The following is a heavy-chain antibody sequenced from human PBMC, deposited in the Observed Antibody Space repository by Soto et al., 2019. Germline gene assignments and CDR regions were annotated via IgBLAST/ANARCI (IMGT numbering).Heavy chain of an antibody. J-gene: IGHJ6*02. CDR3: ARDRAYSSTWPTRDYYYGMDV. Sequence: SQTLSLTCAISGDSVSSNSAAWNWIRQSPSRGLAWLGRTYYRSKWYNDYAVSVKSRITINPNTSKNQFSLQLNSVTPEDTAVYYCARDRAYSSTWPTRDYYYGMDVWGQGTTVTVSS. V-gene: IGHV6-1*01. CDR2: TYYRSKWYN. D-gene: IGHD6-13*01. CDR1: GDSVSSNSAA.